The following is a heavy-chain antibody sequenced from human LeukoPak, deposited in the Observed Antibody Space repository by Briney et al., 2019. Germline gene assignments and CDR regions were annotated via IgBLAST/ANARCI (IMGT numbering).Heavy chain of an antibody. J-gene: IGHJ3*02. Sequence: GGSLRLSCAASGFTVSSNYMSWVRQAPGKGLEWVSVIYSGGSTCYADSVKGRFTISRDNSKNTLYLQMNSLRAEDTAVYYCARASYYDSSGYSDSDSDAFDIWGQGTMVTVSS. D-gene: IGHD3-22*01. CDR1: GFTVSSNY. V-gene: IGHV3-66*01. CDR3: ARASYYDSSGYSDSDSDAFDI. CDR2: IYSGGST.